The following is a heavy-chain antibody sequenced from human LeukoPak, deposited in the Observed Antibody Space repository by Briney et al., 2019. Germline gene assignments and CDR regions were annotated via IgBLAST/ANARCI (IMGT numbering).Heavy chain of an antibody. J-gene: IGHJ4*02. Sequence: SETLSLTCSVSGDSISSYYWNWIRQPAGKGLEWLGRISGSGTTNYNPSLKSRVTMSVDTSKNQFSLRLTSVTAADTAVYYCARGSFWTGGFYFDYWGQGALVTVSS. CDR2: ISGSGTT. D-gene: IGHD3/OR15-3a*01. CDR1: GDSISSYY. V-gene: IGHV4-4*07. CDR3: ARGSFWTGGFYFDY.